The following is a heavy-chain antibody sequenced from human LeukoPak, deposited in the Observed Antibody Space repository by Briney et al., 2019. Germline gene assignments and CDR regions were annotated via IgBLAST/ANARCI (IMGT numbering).Heavy chain of an antibody. D-gene: IGHD3-10*01. CDR2: ISAYNGNT. Sequence: ASVKVSRKASGYTFTSYGISWVRQAPGQGLEWMGWISAYNGNTNYAQKLQGRVTMTTDTSTSTAYMELRSLRSDDTAVYYCARGLFKPDRPAPPMGSEYGMDVWGQGTTVTVSS. J-gene: IGHJ6*02. CDR1: GYTFTSYG. V-gene: IGHV1-18*01. CDR3: ARGLFKPDRPAPPMGSEYGMDV.